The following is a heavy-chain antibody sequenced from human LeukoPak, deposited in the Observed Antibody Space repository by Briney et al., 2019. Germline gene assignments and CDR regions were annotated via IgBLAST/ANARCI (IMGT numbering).Heavy chain of an antibody. D-gene: IGHD2-8*02. CDR3: ARQNTGQLDY. CDR2: INAKSGDT. CDR1: GYTFTDYY. Sequence: ASVKVSCTASGYTFTDYYMHWVRQAPGQGLEWMGWINAKSGDTKYAQKFQARVTMTRDTSITTTYMEVSRLSSDDTAVCYCARQNTGQLDYWGQGTLVTVSS. V-gene: IGHV1-2*02. J-gene: IGHJ4*02.